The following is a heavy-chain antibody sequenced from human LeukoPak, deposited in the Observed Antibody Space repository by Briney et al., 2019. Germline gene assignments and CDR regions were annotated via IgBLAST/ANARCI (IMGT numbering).Heavy chain of an antibody. J-gene: IGHJ5*02. CDR1: GFTFSTYN. CDR3: ARAALTTVTTSSLDP. Sequence: PGGSLRLSCAASGFTFSTYNMNWVRQAPGKGLEWVSCISSSSNTIYYADSVKGRFTISRDNAKNSLYLQMNSLRAEDTAVYYCARAALTTVTTSSLDPWGQGTLVTVSS. V-gene: IGHV3-48*01. D-gene: IGHD4-17*01. CDR2: ISSSSNTI.